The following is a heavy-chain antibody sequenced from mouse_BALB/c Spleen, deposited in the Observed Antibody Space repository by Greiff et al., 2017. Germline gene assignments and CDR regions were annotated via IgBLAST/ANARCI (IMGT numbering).Heavy chain of an antibody. Sequence: EVKVEESGGGLVQPGGSRKLSCAASGFTFSSFGMHWVRQAPEKGLEWVAYISSGSSTIYYADTVKGRFTISRDNPKNTLFLQMTSLRSEDTAMYYCARFQGMDYWGQGTSVTVSS. V-gene: IGHV5-17*02. CDR2: ISSGSSTI. CDR3: ARFQGMDY. J-gene: IGHJ4*01. CDR1: GFTFSSFG.